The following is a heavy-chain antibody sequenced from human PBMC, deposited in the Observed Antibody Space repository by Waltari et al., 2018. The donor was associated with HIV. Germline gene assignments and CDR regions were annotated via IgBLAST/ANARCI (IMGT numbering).Heavy chain of an antibody. D-gene: IGHD1-26*01. V-gene: IGHV5-51*03. Sequence: EEQLVQSGAEVKKPGESLKISCKGSGYTFSTSWIVWVRQMPGKALEWMGTSYPGDSETRNSPSFQGQVTIAADKSISTAYLQWGSLTASDSAMYYCARRRGSYSGSYYSLDYWGQGTLVTVSS. CDR3: ARRRGSYSGSYYSLDY. CDR1: GYTFSTSW. CDR2: SYPGDSET. J-gene: IGHJ4*02.